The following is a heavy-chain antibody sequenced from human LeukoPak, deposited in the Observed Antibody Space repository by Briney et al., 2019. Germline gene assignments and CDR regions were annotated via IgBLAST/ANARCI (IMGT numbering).Heavy chain of an antibody. J-gene: IGHJ4*02. CDR2: INHSGST. V-gene: IGHV4-34*01. CDR3: ARSRDGIPLY. Sequence: SETLSLTCAVYGGSFSGYDWSWIRQPPGKGLEWIGEINHSGSTNYNPSLKSRVTISVDTSKNQFSLKLSSVTAADTAVYYCARSRDGIPLYWGQGTLVTVSS. CDR1: GGSFSGYD. D-gene: IGHD5-24*01.